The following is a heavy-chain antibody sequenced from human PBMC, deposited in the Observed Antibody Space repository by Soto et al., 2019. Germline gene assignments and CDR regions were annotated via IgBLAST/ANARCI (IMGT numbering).Heavy chain of an antibody. CDR1: GYTLTELY. D-gene: IGHD2-2*01. CDR3: ATFDTNCYTAKF. CDR2: FNPDDGET. V-gene: IGHV1-24*01. Sequence: ASVKVSCKVSGYTLTELYIHWVRQAPGKGLEWMGGFNPDDGETIYAQKFQGRVTMTRDTSTDTAYMELSSLRSEDTAVYYCATFDTNCYTAKFWGQGTLVTVSS. J-gene: IGHJ4*01.